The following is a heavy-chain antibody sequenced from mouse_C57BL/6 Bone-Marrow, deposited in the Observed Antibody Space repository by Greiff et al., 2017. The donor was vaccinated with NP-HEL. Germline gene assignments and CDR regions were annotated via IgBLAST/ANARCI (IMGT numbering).Heavy chain of an antibody. D-gene: IGHD1-1*01. J-gene: IGHJ4*01. CDR3: ASYYYGSSYVAMDY. V-gene: IGHV1-39*01. Sequence: EVQLQQSGPELVKPGASVKISCKASGYSFTDYNMNWVKQSNGKSLEWIGVINPNYGTTSYNQKFKGKATLTVDQSSSTAYMQLNSLTSEDSAVYYCASYYYGSSYVAMDYWGQGTSVTVSS. CDR2: INPNYGTT. CDR1: GYSFTDYN.